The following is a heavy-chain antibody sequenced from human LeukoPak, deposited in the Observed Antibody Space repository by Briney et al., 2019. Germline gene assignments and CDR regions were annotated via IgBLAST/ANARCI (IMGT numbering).Heavy chain of an antibody. Sequence: GESLKISCEGSGYIFATYWIGWVRQMPGKGLEWMGIIYPGDSDTRYSPSFQGQVTISADKSISTAYLQWSSLKASDTAMYYCAREGFDSSSSAYYFDYWGQGTLVTVSS. CDR3: AREGFDSSSSAYYFDY. CDR1: GYIFATYW. J-gene: IGHJ4*02. V-gene: IGHV5-51*01. CDR2: IYPGDSDT. D-gene: IGHD6-6*01.